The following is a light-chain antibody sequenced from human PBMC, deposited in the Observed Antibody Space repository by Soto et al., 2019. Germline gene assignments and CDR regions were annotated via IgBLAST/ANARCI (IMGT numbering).Light chain of an antibody. Sequence: QSVLTQPASVSGSPGQSITISCTGTSRDVGSYNLVSWYQQHPGKAPKLLIYEAVERPSGISNRFSGFKSGNTASLTISGLQADDEAYYYCCSYTGSSSPLVLGGGTKLTVL. CDR3: CSYTGSSSPLV. J-gene: IGLJ2*01. V-gene: IGLV2-23*01. CDR1: SRDVGSYNL. CDR2: EAV.